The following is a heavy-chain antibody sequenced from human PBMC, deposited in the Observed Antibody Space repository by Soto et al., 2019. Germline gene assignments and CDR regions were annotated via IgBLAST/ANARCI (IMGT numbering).Heavy chain of an antibody. Sequence: SETLSLTCTVSGGSINSYYWSWIRQPPGKGLEWIGYISHSGTTSYNPSLKSRLTISLNTSKNQFSLKLRSVTAADTAVYYCARGPRLTYYDFWSGPPYYYYYGMDVWGQGTTVTVSS. CDR3: ARGPRLTYYDFWSGPPYYYYYGMDV. CDR2: ISHSGTT. V-gene: IGHV4-59*01. D-gene: IGHD3-3*01. CDR1: GGSINSYY. J-gene: IGHJ6*02.